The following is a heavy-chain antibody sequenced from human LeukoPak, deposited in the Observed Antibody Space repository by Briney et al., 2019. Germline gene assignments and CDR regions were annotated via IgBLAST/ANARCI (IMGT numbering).Heavy chain of an antibody. CDR3: ARIYCGGDCYSSRGWFDP. J-gene: IGHJ5*02. D-gene: IGHD2-21*02. Sequence: SVKVSCKASGGTFSSYAISWVRQAPGQGLEWMGGIIPIFGTANYAQKFQDRVTITADKSTSTAYVELSSLRSEDTAVYYCARIYCGGDCYSSRGWFDPWGQGTLVTVSS. V-gene: IGHV1-69*06. CDR1: GGTFSSYA. CDR2: IIPIFGTA.